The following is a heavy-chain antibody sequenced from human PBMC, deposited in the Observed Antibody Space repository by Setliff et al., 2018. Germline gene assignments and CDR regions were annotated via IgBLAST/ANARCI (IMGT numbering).Heavy chain of an antibody. V-gene: IGHV4-59*01. J-gene: IGHJ6*02. D-gene: IGHD5-18*01. CDR2: IYHNGNT. CDR3: VRDRTAYSYGLDV. CDR1: GGSISPYF. Sequence: SESLSLTCTVSGGSISPYFWSWIRQPPGKGLEWIGYIYHNGNTNFNPSLKTRLTMSVDTSKNQFALNLRSVTAADTAVYYCVRDRTAYSYGLDVWGQGTTVTVSS.